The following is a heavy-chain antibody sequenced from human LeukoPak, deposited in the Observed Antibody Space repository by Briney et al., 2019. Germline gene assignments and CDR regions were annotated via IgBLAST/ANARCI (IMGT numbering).Heavy chain of an antibody. D-gene: IGHD2-15*01. J-gene: IGHJ5*02. CDR2: IRSKAYGGTT. Sequence: GGSLRLSCTASGFTFGDYAMSWVRQAPGKGLAWVGFIRSKAYGGTTEYAASVKGRFTISRDDSKSIAYLQMNSLKTEDTAVYYCTSGIVVVVAARRVWFDPWGQGTLVTVSS. CDR3: TSGIVVVVAARRVWFDP. V-gene: IGHV3-49*04. CDR1: GFTFGDYA.